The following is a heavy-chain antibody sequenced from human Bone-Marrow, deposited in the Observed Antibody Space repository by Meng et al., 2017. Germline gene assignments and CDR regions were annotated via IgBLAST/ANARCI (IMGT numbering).Heavy chain of an antibody. D-gene: IGHD5-24*01. Sequence: GESLKISCTASGFTFGDYAMSWFRQAPGKGLEWVGFIRSKAYGGTTEYAASVKGRFTISRDDSKSIAYLQMNSLKTEDTAVYYCARGTGDGYNYPLYYFDYWGQGTLVTVSS. CDR1: GFTFGDYA. CDR2: IRSKAYGGTT. J-gene: IGHJ4*02. CDR3: ARGTGDGYNYPLYYFDY. V-gene: IGHV3-49*03.